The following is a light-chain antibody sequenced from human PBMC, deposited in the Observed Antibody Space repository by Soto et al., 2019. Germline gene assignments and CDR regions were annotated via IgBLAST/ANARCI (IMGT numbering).Light chain of an antibody. CDR3: QQYNSWPLT. CDR1: QSVSSN. CDR2: GAS. J-gene: IGKJ1*01. Sequence: EIVMTQSPAPLSVSPGERATLSCRASQSVSSNLAWYQQKPGQAPRLLIYGASTRATGIPARFSGSGSGTEFTLTISSLQSEDFAVYYCQQYNSWPLTFGQGTKVEIK. V-gene: IGKV3-15*01.